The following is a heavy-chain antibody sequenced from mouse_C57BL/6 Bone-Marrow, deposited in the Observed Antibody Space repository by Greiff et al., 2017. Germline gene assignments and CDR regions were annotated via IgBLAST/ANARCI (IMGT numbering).Heavy chain of an antibody. Sequence: EVQLVESGGGLVQPGGSLSLSCAASGFTFTDYYMSWVRQPPGTALEWLGFIRNKANGYTTEYSASVKGRFTISRDKSQSILYLQMNALIAEDSATYFCARYKGNSGFYSYYFDDWGQGTTLTVSS. CDR3: ARYKGNSGFYSYYFDD. CDR1: GFTFTDYY. J-gene: IGHJ2*01. V-gene: IGHV7-3*01. D-gene: IGHD2-1*01. CDR2: IRNKANGYTT.